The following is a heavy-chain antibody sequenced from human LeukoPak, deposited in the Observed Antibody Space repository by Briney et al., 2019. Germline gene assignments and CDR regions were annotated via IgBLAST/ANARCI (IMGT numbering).Heavy chain of an antibody. CDR3: ATAVYYYYGMDV. CDR2: ISYDGSNK. V-gene: IGHV3-30*03. CDR1: GFTFSSYA. J-gene: IGHJ6*02. Sequence: GGSLRLSCAASGFTFSSYAMSWVRQAPGKGLEWVAVISYDGSNKYYADSVKGRFTISRDNSKNTLYLQMNSLRAEDTAVYYCATAVYYYYGMDVWGQGTTVTVSS.